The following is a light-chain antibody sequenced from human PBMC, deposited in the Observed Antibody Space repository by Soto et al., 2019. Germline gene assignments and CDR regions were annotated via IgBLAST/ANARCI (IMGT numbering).Light chain of an antibody. CDR3: SSYTGRNILYV. Sequence: QSALTQPASVSGSPGQSITISCTGTSSDVGANKYVSWYQQRPGQAPKLMIYDVSNRPSGVSNRVSGSKSGNTASLTISGLTAEDEADYYCSSYTGRNILYVFGTGTKLTVL. CDR1: SSDVGANKY. J-gene: IGLJ1*01. CDR2: DVS. V-gene: IGLV2-14*01.